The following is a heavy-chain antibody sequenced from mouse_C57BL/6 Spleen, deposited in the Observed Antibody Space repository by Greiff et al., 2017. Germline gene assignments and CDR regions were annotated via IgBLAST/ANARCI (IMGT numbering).Heavy chain of an antibody. CDR2: IDPSDSYT. V-gene: IGHV1-69*01. CDR3: ARSDYYIDV. Sequence: QVQLKQPGAELVMPGASVKLSCKASGYTFTSYWMHWVKQRPGQGLEWIGEIDPSDSYTNYNQKFKGKSTLTVDKSSSTAYMQLSSLTSEDSAVYYCARSDYYIDVWGTGTTVTVSS. CDR1: GYTFTSYW. J-gene: IGHJ1*03. D-gene: IGHD2-4*01.